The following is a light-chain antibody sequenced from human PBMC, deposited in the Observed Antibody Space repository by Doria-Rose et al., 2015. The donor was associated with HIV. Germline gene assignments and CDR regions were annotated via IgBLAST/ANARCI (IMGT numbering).Light chain of an antibody. CDR1: QSLLYTSKNY. J-gene: IGKJ3*01. V-gene: IGKV4-1*01. CDR2: WAS. Sequence: DIRVTQSPESLGMSLGERATPNCKSNQSLLYTSKNYLAWYQQKPGQPPKLLIYWASTRQSGVPARFSGSGSGTDFTLTISSLEAEDVAVYYCQQYYDTPSFGPGTTVDIE. CDR3: QQYYDTPS.